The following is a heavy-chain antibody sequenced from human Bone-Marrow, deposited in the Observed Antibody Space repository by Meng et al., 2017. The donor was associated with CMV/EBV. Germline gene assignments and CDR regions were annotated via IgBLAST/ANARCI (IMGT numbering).Heavy chain of an antibody. CDR1: RFTFNIYA. CDR3: AKMVGYCGGNSCASQPFDN. V-gene: IGHV3-23*01. D-gene: IGHD2-21*01. Sequence: GGPLRLSCAASRFTFNIYAMSWVRQAPGKGLEWVSTVFATNDNPKYPDSVQGRFAISRDNSRNTLYLQMSSLRAEDTAIYYCAKMVGYCGGNSCASQPFDNWGQGTLVTVSS. J-gene: IGHJ4*02. CDR2: VFATNDNP.